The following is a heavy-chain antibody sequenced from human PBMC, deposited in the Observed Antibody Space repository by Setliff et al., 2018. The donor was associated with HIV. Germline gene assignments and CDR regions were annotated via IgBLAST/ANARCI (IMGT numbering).Heavy chain of an antibody. V-gene: IGHV3-66*02. CDR3: ARDTDYYGSGRLGYFDY. CDR1: GFSVSNNF. D-gene: IGHD3-10*01. Sequence: GGSLRVSCAASGFSVSNNFMSWVRQAPGKGLEWVSLIYSDGRTNHADSVKGRFTISRDNSKNTVYLQMSSLRAEDTAVYYCARDTDYYGSGRLGYFDYWGQGTLVTVSS. J-gene: IGHJ4*02. CDR2: IYSDGRT.